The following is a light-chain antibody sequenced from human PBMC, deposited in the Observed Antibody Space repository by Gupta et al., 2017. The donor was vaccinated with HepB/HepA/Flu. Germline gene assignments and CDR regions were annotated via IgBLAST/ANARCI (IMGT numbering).Light chain of an antibody. CDR2: AVT. V-gene: IGLV2-8*01. CDR1: SSDVGAYDY. J-gene: IGLJ7*01. CDR3: SSSVGGDKGG. Sequence: QSALTQPPSASGSPGQSVTISCTGTSSDVGAYDYVSWYQQHPGKAPKRRRYAVTKRPSGVPERVAGSKSAKKEYLTVSGLQADDEAALDCSSSVGGDKGGFGGGPHLTVL.